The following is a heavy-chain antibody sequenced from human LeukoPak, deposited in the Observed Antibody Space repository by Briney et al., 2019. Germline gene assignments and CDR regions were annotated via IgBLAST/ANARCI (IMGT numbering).Heavy chain of an antibody. Sequence: GGSLRLSCAASAFTFSTYTMDWVRQAPGKGLEWVSSIGRSSSYMYYADSVKGRFTISRDNAKNSLYLQMNSLRAEDTAVYYCARDQAAAGSDAFDIWGQGTMVSVSS. V-gene: IGHV3-21*01. CDR3: ARDQAAAGSDAFDI. CDR1: AFTFSTYT. D-gene: IGHD6-13*01. J-gene: IGHJ3*02. CDR2: IGRSSSYM.